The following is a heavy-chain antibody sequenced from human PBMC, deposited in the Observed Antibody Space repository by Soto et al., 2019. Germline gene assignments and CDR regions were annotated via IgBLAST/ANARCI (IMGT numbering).Heavy chain of an antibody. CDR2: IYYSGST. CDR1: GGSLSSADYY. J-gene: IGHJ6*02. D-gene: IGHD3-10*01. V-gene: IGHV4-30-4*01. CDR3: ARDNMVRYIMDV. Sequence: QVQLQESGPGLVKPSQTLSLTCTVSGGSLSSADYYWSWIRQPPGKGLEWIGYIYYSGSTHYNPSLKSRVTISVDRSKNQFSLRLSSVTAADTAVYYCARDNMVRYIMDVWGHGITVTVSS.